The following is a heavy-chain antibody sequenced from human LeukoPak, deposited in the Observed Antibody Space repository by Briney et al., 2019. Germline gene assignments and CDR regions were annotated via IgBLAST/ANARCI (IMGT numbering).Heavy chain of an antibody. V-gene: IGHV4-59*01. CDR3: ARVGKNSGAGSSFDY. Sequence: SETLSLTCNVSGGSISSYYWSWIRQPPGKGLEWIGYIYYSGSTNYNPSLKSRVTISVDTSKNQFSLKLSSVTAADTAVYYCARVGKNSGAGSSFDYWGQGTLVTVSS. CDR2: IYYSGST. J-gene: IGHJ4*02. D-gene: IGHD3-10*01. CDR1: GGSISSYY.